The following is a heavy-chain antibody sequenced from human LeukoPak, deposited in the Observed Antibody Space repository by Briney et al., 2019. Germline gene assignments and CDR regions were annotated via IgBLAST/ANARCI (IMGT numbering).Heavy chain of an antibody. CDR1: GGSISSYY. Sequence: SETLSLTCTVSGGSISSYYWSWIRRPPGKGLEWIGYIYYSGSTNYNPSLKSRVTISVDTSKNQFSLKLSSVTAADTAVYYCARHFGRAYGDYDFWYFDLWGRGTLVTVSS. CDR3: ARHFGRAYGDYDFWYFDL. J-gene: IGHJ2*01. CDR2: IYYSGST. V-gene: IGHV4-59*08. D-gene: IGHD4-17*01.